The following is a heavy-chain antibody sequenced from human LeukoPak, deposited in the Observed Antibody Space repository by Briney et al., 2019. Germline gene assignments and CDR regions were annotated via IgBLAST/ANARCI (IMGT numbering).Heavy chain of an antibody. CDR1: GGSINNRNYY. J-gene: IGHJ4*02. Sequence: SETLSLTCSVSGGSINNRNYYWGWVRQPPGKGLEWIGHIYFGGSTFYNPALKSRLTMPIDTSKDQFSLNINSLGAADTAVYYCARVPVYFGKGYFDSWGRGTLVTVSS. D-gene: IGHD2/OR15-2a*01. CDR2: IYFGGST. V-gene: IGHV4-39*01. CDR3: ARVPVYFGKGYFDS.